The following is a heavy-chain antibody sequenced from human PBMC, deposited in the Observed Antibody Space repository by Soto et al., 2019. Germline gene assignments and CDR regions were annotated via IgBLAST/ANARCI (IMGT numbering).Heavy chain of an antibody. CDR1: GYTFSNYA. D-gene: IGHD3-16*01. CDR2: ISSYNSYNGDT. Sequence: QVQLVQSGADLKKPGASVQVSCKTSGYTFSNYAINWVRQAPGQGLEWMGWISSYNSYNGDTKYARMLQDRLTMTIDTATATAYMELRSLRTDDTAVYYCARSELERGEVGYYGMDVWGQGTTVTVSS. CDR3: ARSELERGEVGYYGMDV. V-gene: IGHV1-18*04. J-gene: IGHJ6*02.